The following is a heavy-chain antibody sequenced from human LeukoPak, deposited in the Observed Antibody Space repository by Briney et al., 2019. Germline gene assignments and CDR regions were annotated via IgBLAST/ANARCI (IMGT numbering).Heavy chain of an antibody. CDR1: GYTLTELS. D-gene: IGHD1-7*01. CDR3: ATDDGITGTTGS. CDR2: FDPEDGET. J-gene: IGHJ5*02. Sequence: ASVKVSCKVSGYTLTELSMHWVRQAPGKGLEWMGGFDPEDGETIYAQKYQGRVTMTEDTSTDTAYMELSSLRSEDTDVYYCATDDGITGTTGSWGQGTLVTVSS. V-gene: IGHV1-24*01.